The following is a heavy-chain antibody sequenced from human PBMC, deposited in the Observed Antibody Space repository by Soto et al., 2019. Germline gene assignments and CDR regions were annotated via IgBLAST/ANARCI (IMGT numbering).Heavy chain of an antibody. CDR1: GFTFSSYW. CDR3: ARAGMGCDFWSGYKGYAFDI. D-gene: IGHD3-3*01. Sequence: EVQLVESGGGLVQPGGSLRLSCAASGFTFSSYWMSWVRQAPGKGLEWVANIKQDGSEKYYVDSVKGRFTISRDNAKNSLYLQMNSLRAEDTAVYYCARAGMGCDFWSGYKGYAFDIWGQGTMVTVSS. CDR2: IKQDGSEK. J-gene: IGHJ3*02. V-gene: IGHV3-7*05.